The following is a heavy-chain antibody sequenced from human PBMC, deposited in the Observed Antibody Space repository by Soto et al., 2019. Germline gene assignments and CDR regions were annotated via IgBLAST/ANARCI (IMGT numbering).Heavy chain of an antibody. CDR1: GYAFTTYG. J-gene: IGHJ4*02. V-gene: IGHV1-18*01. Sequence: QVHLVQSGAEVKKPGASVKVSCKGSGYAFTTYGITWVRQAPGQGLEWMGWISAHNGNTNYAQKLQGRVTVTRDTSTSTAYMELRRLRSDDKAVYCCARGRYGDYWGQGALVTVSS. D-gene: IGHD1-1*01. CDR3: ARGRYGDY. CDR2: ISAHNGNT.